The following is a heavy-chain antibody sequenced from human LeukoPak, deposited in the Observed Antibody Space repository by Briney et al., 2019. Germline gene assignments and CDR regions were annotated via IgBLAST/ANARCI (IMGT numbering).Heavy chain of an antibody. CDR3: AKKGGSYLGFDY. D-gene: IGHD1-26*01. CDR2: ITSDGTST. CDR1: EFSFSITW. J-gene: IGHJ4*02. V-gene: IGHV3-74*03. Sequence: PGGSLRLSCAASEFSFSITWMHWVRHPPGQGLVWVARITSDGTSTSYAESVKGRFTISRDNSKNTLYLQMNSLRAEDTAVYYCAKKGGSYLGFDYWGQGTLVTVSS.